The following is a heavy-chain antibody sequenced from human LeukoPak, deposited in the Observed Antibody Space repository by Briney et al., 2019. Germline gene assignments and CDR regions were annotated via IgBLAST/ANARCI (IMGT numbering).Heavy chain of an antibody. CDR3: ARYTATTVTFDY. Sequence: SQTLSLTCTVSGGSISSGDYYWSWIRQPPGKGLEWIGYIYYSGSTYYNPSLKSRVIISVDTSKNQFSLKLSSVTAADTAVYYCARYTATTVTFDYWGQGTLVTVSS. V-gene: IGHV4-30-4*01. D-gene: IGHD4-17*01. J-gene: IGHJ4*02. CDR2: IYYSGST. CDR1: GGSISSGDYY.